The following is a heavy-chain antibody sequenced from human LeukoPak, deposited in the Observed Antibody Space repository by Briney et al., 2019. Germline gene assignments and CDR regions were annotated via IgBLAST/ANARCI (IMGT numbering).Heavy chain of an antibody. Sequence: GGSLRLSCTVSGFAFSGYAMSWVRQAPGKGPEWVSSIGARGDVTYSADSVKGRFTISRDNSKNTLYLQMNSLRAEDTAVYYCVVEQRLYGAFDIWGQGTMVTVSS. J-gene: IGHJ3*02. D-gene: IGHD6-25*01. V-gene: IGHV3-23*01. CDR2: IGARGDVT. CDR3: VVEQRLYGAFDI. CDR1: GFAFSGYA.